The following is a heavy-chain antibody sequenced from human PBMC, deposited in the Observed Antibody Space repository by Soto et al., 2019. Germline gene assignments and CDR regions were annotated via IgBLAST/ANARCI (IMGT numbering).Heavy chain of an antibody. CDR1: GGTFSSYA. D-gene: IGHD3-9*01. CDR3: ARDPVLRYFDWFHNPSPTTKYVMDV. Sequence: QVQLVQSGAEVKKPGSSVKVSCKASGGTFSSYAISWVRQAPGQGLEWMGGIIPIFGTANYAQKFQGRVTITADKSTSTAYMELSSLRAEDTAVYYCARDPVLRYFDWFHNPSPTTKYVMDVWGQGTTVTVSS. CDR2: IIPIFGTA. J-gene: IGHJ6*02. V-gene: IGHV1-69*06.